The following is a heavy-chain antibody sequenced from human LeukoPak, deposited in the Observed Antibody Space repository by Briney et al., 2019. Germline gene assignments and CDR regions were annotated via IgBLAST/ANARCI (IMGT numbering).Heavy chain of an antibody. D-gene: IGHD4-17*01. V-gene: IGHV4-59*08. Sequence: PSETLSLTCTVSGGSISSYYWSWVRQPPGKGLEWIGYIYYSGSTYYNPSLKSRVTISVDTSKNQFSLKLSSVTAADTAVYYCARSRADYGDYNWYFDLWGRGNLVTVSS. CDR2: IYYSGST. CDR1: GGSISSYY. CDR3: ARSRADYGDYNWYFDL. J-gene: IGHJ2*01.